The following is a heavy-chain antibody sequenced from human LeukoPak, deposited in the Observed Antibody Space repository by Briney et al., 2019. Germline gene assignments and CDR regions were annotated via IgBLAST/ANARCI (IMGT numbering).Heavy chain of an antibody. CDR3: ARDKPWELPNFDY. Sequence: ASVKVSCKASGYTFTGYYMHWVRQAPGQGLEWMGWINPNSGGTNYAQNFQGRVTMTRDTSIATAYMEVSRLRSDDTAVYYCARDKPWELPNFDYWGQGTLVTVSS. V-gene: IGHV1-2*02. D-gene: IGHD1-26*01. CDR1: GYTFTGYY. CDR2: INPNSGGT. J-gene: IGHJ4*02.